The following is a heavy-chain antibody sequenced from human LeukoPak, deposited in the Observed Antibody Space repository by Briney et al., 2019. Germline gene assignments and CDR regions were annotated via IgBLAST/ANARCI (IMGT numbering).Heavy chain of an antibody. CDR2: IIPIFGTA. J-gene: IGHJ4*02. CDR1: GGTFSSYA. D-gene: IGHD3-22*01. V-gene: IGHV1-69*05. CDR3: ARGLSYYDSSGYLDY. Sequence: ASVKVSCKASGGTFSSYAISWVRQAPGQGLEWMVGIIPIFGTANYAQKFQGRVTITTDESTSTAYMELSSLRSEDTAVYYCARGLSYYDSSGYLDYWGQGTLVTVSS.